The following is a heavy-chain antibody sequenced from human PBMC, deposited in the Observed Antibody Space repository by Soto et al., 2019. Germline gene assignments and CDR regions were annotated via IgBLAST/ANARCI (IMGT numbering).Heavy chain of an antibody. CDR3: ARVRTGTTSYYYYYNMDA. V-gene: IGHV3-66*01. CDR2: IYSGGST. Sequence: GGSLRLSCAASGFTVSSNYMSWVRQAPGKGLEWVSVIYSGGSTYYADSVKGRFTISRDNSKNTLYLQMNSLRAEDTAVYYCARVRTGTTSYYYYYNMDAWGKGTTVTVTS. D-gene: IGHD1-7*01. CDR1: GFTVSSNY. J-gene: IGHJ6*03.